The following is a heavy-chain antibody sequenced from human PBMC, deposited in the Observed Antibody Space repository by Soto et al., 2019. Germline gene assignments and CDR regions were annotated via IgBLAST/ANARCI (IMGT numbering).Heavy chain of an antibody. V-gene: IGHV3-30*18. CDR3: AKDLLGYYYEDY. CDR2: ISYDGSNK. J-gene: IGHJ4*02. Sequence: QVQLVESGGGVVQPGRSLRLSCAASGFTFSSYGMHWVRQAPGKGLEWVAVISYDGSNKYYADSVKGRFTISRDNSKNTLYLQMNSLRAEDTAVYYCAKDLLGYYYEDYWGQGTLVTVSS. CDR1: GFTFSSYG. D-gene: IGHD3-22*01.